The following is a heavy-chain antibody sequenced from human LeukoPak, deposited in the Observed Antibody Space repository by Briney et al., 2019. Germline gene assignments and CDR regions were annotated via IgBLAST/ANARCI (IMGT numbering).Heavy chain of an antibody. D-gene: IGHD3-22*01. CDR1: GFTFSSYA. Sequence: GGSLRLSCAASGFTFSSYAMQWVRQAPGKGLEWVAVISYDGSNKYYADSVKGRFTISRDNSKNTLYLQMNSLRAEDTAVYYCARTTYYYDSSGYKGGYYYFDYWGQGTLVTVSS. CDR3: ARTTYYYDSSGYKGGYYYFDY. J-gene: IGHJ4*02. CDR2: ISYDGSNK. V-gene: IGHV3-30-3*01.